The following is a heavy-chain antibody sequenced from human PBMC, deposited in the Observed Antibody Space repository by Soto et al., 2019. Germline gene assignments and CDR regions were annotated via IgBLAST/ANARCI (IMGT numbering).Heavy chain of an antibody. D-gene: IGHD3-10*01. CDR3: ARETYYYGSGRSIREGYYYYYMDV. CDR1: GGSFSGYY. CDR2: INHSGST. V-gene: IGHV4-34*01. Sequence: SETLSLTCAVYGGSFSGYYWSWIRQPPGKGLEWIGEINHSGSTNYNPSLKSRVTISVDTSKNQFSLKLSSVTAADTAVYYCARETYYYGSGRSIREGYYYYYMDVWGKGTTVTVSS. J-gene: IGHJ6*03.